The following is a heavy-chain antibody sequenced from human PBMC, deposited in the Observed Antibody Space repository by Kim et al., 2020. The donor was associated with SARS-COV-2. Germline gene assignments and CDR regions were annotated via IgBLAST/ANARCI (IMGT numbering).Heavy chain of an antibody. CDR3: ARDWRAAADQGVDY. D-gene: IGHD6-13*01. J-gene: IGHJ4*02. Sequence: ADSVKGRFTISRDNSKNTLYLQMNSLRAEDTAVYYCARDWRAAADQGVDYWGQGTLVTVSS. V-gene: IGHV3-66*01.